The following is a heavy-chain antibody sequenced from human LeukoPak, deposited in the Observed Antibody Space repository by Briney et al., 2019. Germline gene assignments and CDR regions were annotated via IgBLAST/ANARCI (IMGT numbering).Heavy chain of an antibody. CDR3: ARDRGSGSYYKGDAFDI. V-gene: IGHV1-2*02. Sequence: ASVKVSCKASGYTFTGYYMHWVRQAPGQGLEWMGWINPNSGGTNYAQKFQGRVTMARDTSISTAYMELSRLRSDDTAVYYCARDRGSGSYYKGDAFDIWGQGTMVTVSS. CDR2: INPNSGGT. J-gene: IGHJ3*02. CDR1: GYTFTGYY. D-gene: IGHD3-10*01.